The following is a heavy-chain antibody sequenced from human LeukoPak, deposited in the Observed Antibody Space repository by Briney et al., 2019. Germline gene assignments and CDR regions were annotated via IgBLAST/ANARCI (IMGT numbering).Heavy chain of an antibody. V-gene: IGHV3-33*01. J-gene: IGHJ6*02. Sequence: GGSLRLSCAASGFTFSSYAMQWVRQAPGKGLEWVAIIWNDGSNKYYADSVKGRFTISRDNSKNTLYLQMNSLRAEDTAVYYCAIWHFPTYGMDVWGQGTTVTVSS. CDR3: AIWHFPTYGMDV. CDR1: GFTFSSYA. CDR2: IWNDGSNK.